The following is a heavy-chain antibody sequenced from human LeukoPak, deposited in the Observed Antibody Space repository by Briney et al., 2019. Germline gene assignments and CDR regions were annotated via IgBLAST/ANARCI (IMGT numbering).Heavy chain of an antibody. Sequence: GGSLRLSCAASGFTFSSYWMSWVRQAPGKGLEWVANIKQDGSEKYYVDSVKGRFTISRDNAKNSLYLQMNSLRAEDTAVYYCARDREQQLVWRYYYYYMDVWGKGTTVTISS. V-gene: IGHV3-7*01. D-gene: IGHD6-13*01. CDR2: IKQDGSEK. J-gene: IGHJ6*03. CDR3: ARDREQQLVWRYYYYYMDV. CDR1: GFTFSSYW.